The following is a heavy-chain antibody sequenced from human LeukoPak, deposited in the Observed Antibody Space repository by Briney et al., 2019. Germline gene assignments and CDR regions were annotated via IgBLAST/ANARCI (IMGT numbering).Heavy chain of an antibody. J-gene: IGHJ4*02. CDR2: ISPGGPT. Sequence: GGSLRLSCAASGFSFTFYSMNWVRQAPGKGLEWVSGISPGGPTYYADSVKGRFTISRDDSKNTLYLQMKNLRADDTAVYYCAKDGAWLRFDDWGQGILVSVSS. V-gene: IGHV3-23*01. D-gene: IGHD5-12*01. CDR3: AKDGAWLRFDD. CDR1: GFSFTFYS.